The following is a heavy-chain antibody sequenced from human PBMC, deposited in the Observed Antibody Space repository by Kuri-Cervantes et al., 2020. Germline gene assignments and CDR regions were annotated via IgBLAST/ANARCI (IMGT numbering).Heavy chain of an antibody. D-gene: IGHD3-16*01. CDR3: ARAYEDMITKDY. CDR2: IYPGVSDT. V-gene: IGHV5-51*01. J-gene: IGHJ4*02. Sequence: SRKGSGYSFTSYWIRRVRQMPGKGLEWMGIIYPGVSDTRYSPSFQGQVTISADKSISTAYLQWSSLKASDTAMYYCARAYEDMITKDYWGQGTLVTVSS. CDR1: GYSFTSYW.